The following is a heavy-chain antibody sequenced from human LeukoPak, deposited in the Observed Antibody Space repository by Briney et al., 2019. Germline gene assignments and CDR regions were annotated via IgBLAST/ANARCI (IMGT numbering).Heavy chain of an antibody. J-gene: IGHJ5*02. Sequence: PSEPLSLTCTASGGSISSYYWSWIRQPPGKGLEWIGYIYYSGSTNYNPSLKSRVTISVDTSKNQFSLKLSPVTAADTAVYYCARDHELGWFDPWGQGTLVTVSS. D-gene: IGHD1-26*01. CDR2: IYYSGST. CDR1: GGSISSYY. CDR3: ARDHELGWFDP. V-gene: IGHV4-59*01.